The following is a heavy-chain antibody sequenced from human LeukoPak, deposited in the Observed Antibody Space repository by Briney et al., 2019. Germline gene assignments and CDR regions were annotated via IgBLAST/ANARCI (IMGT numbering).Heavy chain of an antibody. Sequence: PSETLSLTCTVSGGSISSGSYYWSWIRQPAGKGLEWVGRIYTSGSTNYNPSLKSRVTISVDTSKNQFSLKLSSVTAADTAVYYCARDSRRFGELFYYFEYWGQGTLVTVSS. CDR1: GGSISSGSYY. J-gene: IGHJ4*02. V-gene: IGHV4-61*02. CDR2: IYTSGST. D-gene: IGHD3-10*01. CDR3: ARDSRRFGELFYYFEY.